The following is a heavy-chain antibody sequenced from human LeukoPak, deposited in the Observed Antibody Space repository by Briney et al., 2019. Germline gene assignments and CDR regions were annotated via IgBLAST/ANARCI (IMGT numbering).Heavy chain of an antibody. V-gene: IGHV3-33*03. CDR3: ARASGCYDH. CDR1: GFSFSTYG. Sequence: GGSLRLSCAASGFSFSTYGMPWVRQAPGKGLGWVAVIWFDGSNKYYADSVKGRFTISRDNSKNTLYLQMNSLIADDTAVYYCARASGCYDHWGRGTLVTVSS. CDR2: IWFDGSNK. J-gene: IGHJ5*02. D-gene: IGHD6-19*01.